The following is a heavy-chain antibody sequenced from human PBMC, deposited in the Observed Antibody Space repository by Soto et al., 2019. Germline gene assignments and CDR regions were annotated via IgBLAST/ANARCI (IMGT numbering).Heavy chain of an antibody. CDR2: ISSSSSYI. J-gene: IGHJ5*02. Sequence: EVQLVESGGGLVKPGGSLRLSCAASGFTFSSYSMNWVRQAPGKGLEWVSSISSSSSYIYYADSVKGRFTISRDNAKNSLYLQMNSLRAEDTAVYYCARDRTDYDFWSGSLNWFDPWGQGTLVTVSS. CDR1: GFTFSSYS. D-gene: IGHD3-3*01. V-gene: IGHV3-21*01. CDR3: ARDRTDYDFWSGSLNWFDP.